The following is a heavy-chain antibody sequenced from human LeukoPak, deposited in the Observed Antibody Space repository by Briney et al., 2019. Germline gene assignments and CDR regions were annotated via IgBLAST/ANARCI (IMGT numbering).Heavy chain of an antibody. CDR3: ARVNIPGGYKSGWYAFDY. V-gene: IGHV4-59*01. D-gene: IGHD6-19*01. Sequence: PSETLSLTCTVSGGSISSYYWSWIRQSPGKGLEWIGHIYYSGSNAYNPSLKSRVTISIDTSKNQFSLKLSSVIAADTAIYYCARVNIPGGYKSGWYAFDYWGQGTLVTVSS. J-gene: IGHJ4*02. CDR1: GGSISSYY. CDR2: IYYSGSN.